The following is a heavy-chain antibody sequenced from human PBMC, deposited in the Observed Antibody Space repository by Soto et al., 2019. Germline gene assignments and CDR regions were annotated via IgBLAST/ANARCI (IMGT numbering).Heavy chain of an antibody. J-gene: IGHJ4*02. V-gene: IGHV3-30*18. Sequence: PGGPMRLSCTASGFNISNFVRHWVSQTTGKGLEWVASISYDGNIKYSADSVKGRFTISRDNSKNTLYLQMNSLRSEDTAVYYCAKFWGPVTAAVDDYWGQGTLVTVSS. CDR1: GFNISNFV. D-gene: IGHD6-13*01. CDR3: AKFWGPVTAAVDDY. CDR2: ISYDGNIK.